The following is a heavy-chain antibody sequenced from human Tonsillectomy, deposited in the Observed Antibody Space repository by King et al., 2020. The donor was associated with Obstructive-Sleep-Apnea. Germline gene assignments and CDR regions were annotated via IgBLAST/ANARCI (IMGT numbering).Heavy chain of an antibody. Sequence: QLVQSGGGVVQPGRSLRLSCAASGFTFSSYGMHWVRQAPGKGLEWVAFIRYDGSNKYYADSVKGRFTISRDNSKNPLYLQMNSLRAEVTAVYYCAKDFHLRAGSGSPNYYYYYGMDVWGQGTTVTVSS. CDR3: AKDFHLRAGSGSPNYYYYYGMDV. V-gene: IGHV3-30*02. D-gene: IGHD3-10*01. J-gene: IGHJ6*02. CDR2: IRYDGSNK. CDR1: GFTFSSYG.